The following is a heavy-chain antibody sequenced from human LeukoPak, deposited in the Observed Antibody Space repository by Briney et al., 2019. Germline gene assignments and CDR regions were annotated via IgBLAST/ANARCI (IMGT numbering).Heavy chain of an antibody. CDR1: GYTFINHA. CDR2: INIGNGNT. CDR3: ARRLGRSFDY. D-gene: IGHD2-21*01. V-gene: IGHV1-3*04. J-gene: IGHJ4*02. Sequence: ASVKVSCKASGYTFINHAIHWVRQAPGQRLEWMGWINIGNGNTKYSRNFQGRITITRDTSATTAYMDLSSLRSEDTAMYYCARRLGRSFDYWGQGTLVTVSS.